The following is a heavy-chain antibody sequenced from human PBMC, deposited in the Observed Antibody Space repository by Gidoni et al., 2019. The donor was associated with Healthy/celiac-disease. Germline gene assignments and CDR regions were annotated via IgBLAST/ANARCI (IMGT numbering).Heavy chain of an antibody. Sequence: EVQLVASGGGLVKPGGSLRLSCAASGVTFSSYSMNWVRQAPGKGLDWVSSISSSSSYIYYADSVKGRFTISRDNAKNSLYLQMNSLRAEDTAVYYSARDLGLVHFDYWGQGTLVTVSS. CDR3: ARDLGLVHFDY. V-gene: IGHV3-21*01. D-gene: IGHD1-26*01. CDR1: GVTFSSYS. J-gene: IGHJ4*02. CDR2: ISSSSSYI.